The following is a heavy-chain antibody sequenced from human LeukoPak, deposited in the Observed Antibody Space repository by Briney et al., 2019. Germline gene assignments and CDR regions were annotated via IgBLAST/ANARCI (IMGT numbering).Heavy chain of an antibody. J-gene: IGHJ6*03. Sequence: SETLSLTCAVYGGSFSGYYWSWLRQPPGKGLEWIGEINHSGSTNYNPSLKSRVTISVDTSKNQFSLKLSSVTAADTAVYYCARGAAVAGYYYYYYMDVWGKGTTVTVSS. CDR1: GGSFSGYY. CDR2: INHSGST. D-gene: IGHD6-19*01. V-gene: IGHV4-34*01. CDR3: ARGAAVAGYYYYYYMDV.